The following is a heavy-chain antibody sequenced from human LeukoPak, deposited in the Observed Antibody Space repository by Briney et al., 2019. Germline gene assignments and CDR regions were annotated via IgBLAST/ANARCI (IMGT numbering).Heavy chain of an antibody. CDR3: ARGTELYWFDP. V-gene: IGHV1-3*01. J-gene: IGHJ5*02. CDR1: GYTFTSYA. Sequence: ASVKVSCKASGYTFTSYAMHWVRQAPGQRLEWMGWINAGNGNTKYSQKFQGRVTITADESTSTAYMELSSLRSEDTAVYYRARGTELYWFDPWGQGTLVTVSS. D-gene: IGHD1-7*01. CDR2: INAGNGNT.